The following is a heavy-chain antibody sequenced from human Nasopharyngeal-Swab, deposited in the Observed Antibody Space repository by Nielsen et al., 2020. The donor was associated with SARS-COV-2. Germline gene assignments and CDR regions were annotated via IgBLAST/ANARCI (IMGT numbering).Heavy chain of an antibody. CDR2: IGGSGGGT. V-gene: IGHV3-23*01. Sequence: GESLKISCAASGFTFSNAWMSWVRQAPGKGLEWVSVIGGSGGGTRYTDSVKGRFTISRDNSKNTLYLQMNSLRAEDTAVYYCAKVLGDYWGQGTLVTVSS. CDR3: AKVLGDY. J-gene: IGHJ4*02. D-gene: IGHD1-1*01. CDR1: GFTFSNAW.